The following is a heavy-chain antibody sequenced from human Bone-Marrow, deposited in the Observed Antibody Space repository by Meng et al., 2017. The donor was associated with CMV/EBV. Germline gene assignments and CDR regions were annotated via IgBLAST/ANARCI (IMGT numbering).Heavy chain of an antibody. V-gene: IGHV1-18*01. CDR1: GYTFTSYG. Sequence: ASVKVSCKASGYTFTSYGISWVRQAPGQGLEWMGWISAYNGNTNYAQKLQGRVTMTTDTSTSTAYMELRSLRSDDTAVYYCAKDSTGGYPHFFEIWGQGALVTVSS. D-gene: IGHD2-8*02. J-gene: IGHJ4*02. CDR2: ISAYNGNT. CDR3: AKDSTGGYPHFFEI.